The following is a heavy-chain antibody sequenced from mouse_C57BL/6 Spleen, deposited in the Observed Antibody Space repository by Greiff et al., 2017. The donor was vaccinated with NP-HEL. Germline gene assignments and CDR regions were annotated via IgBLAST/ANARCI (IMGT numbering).Heavy chain of an antibody. CDR2: IDPSDSYT. D-gene: IGHD2-4*01. CDR3: ARGYDYDPPFLAD. J-gene: IGHJ3*01. V-gene: IGHV1-50*01. CDR1: GYTFTSYW. Sequence: QVQLQQPGAELVKPGASVKLSCKASGYTFTSYWMQWVKQRPGQGLEWIGEIDPSDSYTNYNQKFKGKATLTVDTSSSTAYMQLSSLTSEDSAVYYCARGYDYDPPFLADWGQGTLVTVSA.